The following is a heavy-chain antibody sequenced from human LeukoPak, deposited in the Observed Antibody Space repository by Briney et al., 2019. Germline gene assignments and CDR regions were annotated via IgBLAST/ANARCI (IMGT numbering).Heavy chain of an antibody. D-gene: IGHD3-10*01. CDR1: GGSISSSSYY. Sequence: SETLSLTCTVSGGSISSSSYYWGWIRQPPGKGLEWIGSIYYSGSTYYNPSLRSRVTISVDTSKNQFSLKLSSVTAADTAVYYCARDQLVRGVPFGYWGQGTLVTVSS. J-gene: IGHJ4*02. CDR3: ARDQLVRGVPFGY. CDR2: IYYSGST. V-gene: IGHV4-39*07.